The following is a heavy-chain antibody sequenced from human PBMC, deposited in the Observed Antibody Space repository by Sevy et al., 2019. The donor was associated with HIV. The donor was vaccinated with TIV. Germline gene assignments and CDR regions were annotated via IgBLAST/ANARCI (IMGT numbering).Heavy chain of an antibody. CDR1: GGSITSLY. CDR3: EGENAWGRGFS. J-gene: IGHJ5*02. D-gene: IGHD1-26*01. V-gene: IGHV4-59*08. CDR2: IYYNGNT. Sequence: SETLSLTCTVSGGSITSLYWGWIQQPPGKALEWIANIYYNGNTNYNPSLKSRVTISLDTSKNQFSLRLTSVTAADTAIYYCEGENAWGRGFSWGQGTLVTVSS.